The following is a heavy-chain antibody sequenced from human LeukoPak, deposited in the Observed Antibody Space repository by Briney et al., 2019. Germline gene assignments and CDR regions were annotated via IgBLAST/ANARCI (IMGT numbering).Heavy chain of an antibody. V-gene: IGHV3-33*08. J-gene: IGHJ4*02. CDR2: IWYGGSNK. Sequence: GGSLRLSCAASGFTFSSYGMHWVRQAPGKGLEWVAVIWYGGSNKYYADSVKGRFTISRDNSKNTVYLQMNSLRPEDTAIYYCARNDYYDLGTYHSGFDYWGLGTLVTVSS. CDR3: ARNDYYDLGTYHSGFDY. CDR1: GFTFSSYG. D-gene: IGHD3-10*01.